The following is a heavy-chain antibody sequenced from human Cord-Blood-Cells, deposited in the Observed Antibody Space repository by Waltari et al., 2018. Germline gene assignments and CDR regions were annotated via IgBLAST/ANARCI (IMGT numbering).Heavy chain of an antibody. D-gene: IGHD2-8*01. CDR1: GFTFRSYS. CDR2: ISSSSSYI. J-gene: IGHJ4*02. CDR3: ARGYCTNGVCYFDY. V-gene: IGHV3-21*01. Sequence: EVQLVESGGGLVKPGGSLRLSCAASGFTFRSYSMNWVRQAPGKGLEWVSSISSSSSYIYYADSVKGRFTISRDNAKNSLYLQMNSLRAEDTAVYYCARGYCTNGVCYFDYWGQGTLVTVSS.